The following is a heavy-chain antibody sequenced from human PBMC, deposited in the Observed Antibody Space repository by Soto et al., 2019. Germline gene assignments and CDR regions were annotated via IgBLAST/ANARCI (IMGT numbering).Heavy chain of an antibody. V-gene: IGHV3-21*06. CDR1: GFTFTRYS. CDR3: ARESEDLTSNFDY. CDR2: ISSTTNYI. Sequence: GGSLRLSCAASGFTFTRYSMNWVRQAPGKGLEWVSSISSTTNYIYYGDSMKGRFTISRDNAKYSLYLEMNSLRAEDTAVYYCARESEDLTSNFDYWGQGTLVTVSS. J-gene: IGHJ4*02.